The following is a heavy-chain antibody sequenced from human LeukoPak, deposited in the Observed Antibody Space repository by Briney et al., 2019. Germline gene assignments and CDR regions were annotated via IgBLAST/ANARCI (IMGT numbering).Heavy chain of an antibody. CDR1: GGSFSGYY. CDR3: ARGRYCRGGSCYSGFSDY. Sequence: SETLSLTCAVYGGSFSGYYWSWIRQPPGKGLEWIGEINHSGSTNYNPSPKSRVTISVDTSKNQFSLKLSSVTAADTAVYYCARGRYCRGGSCYSGFSDYWGQGTLVTVSS. J-gene: IGHJ4*02. D-gene: IGHD2-15*01. V-gene: IGHV4-34*01. CDR2: INHSGST.